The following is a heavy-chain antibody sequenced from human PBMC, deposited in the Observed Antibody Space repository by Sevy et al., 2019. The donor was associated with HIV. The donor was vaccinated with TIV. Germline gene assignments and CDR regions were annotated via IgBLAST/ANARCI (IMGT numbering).Heavy chain of an antibody. D-gene: IGHD2-2*01. J-gene: IGHJ6*02. V-gene: IGHV4-4*07. CDR3: ARGIVVAPAATDYYYYYGMDV. Sequence: SETLSLTSTVSGGSISSYYWSWIRQPAGKGLEWIGRIYTSGSTNYNPSLKSRVTMSVDTSKNQFSLKLSSVTAADTAVYYCARGIVVAPAATDYYYYYGMDVWGQGTTVTVSS. CDR1: GGSISSYY. CDR2: IYTSGST.